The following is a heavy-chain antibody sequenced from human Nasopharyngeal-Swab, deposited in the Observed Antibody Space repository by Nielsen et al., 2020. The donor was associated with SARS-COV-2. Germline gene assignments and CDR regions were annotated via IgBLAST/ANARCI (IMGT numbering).Heavy chain of an antibody. V-gene: IGHV1-69*13. CDR2: IIPIFGTA. D-gene: IGHD6-19*01. Sequence: SVKVSCKASGGTFSSHAISWVRQAPGQGLEWMGGIIPIFGTANYAQKFQGRVTITADESTSTAYMELSSLRSEDTAVYYCARGGGEHSSGWIRNFQHWGQGTLVTVSS. J-gene: IGHJ1*01. CDR3: ARGGGEHSSGWIRNFQH. CDR1: GGTFSSHA.